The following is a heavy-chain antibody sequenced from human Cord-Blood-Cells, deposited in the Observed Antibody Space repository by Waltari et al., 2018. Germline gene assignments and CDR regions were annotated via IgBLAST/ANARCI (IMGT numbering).Heavy chain of an antibody. J-gene: IGHJ4*02. Sequence: QVTLKESGPVLVKPTETLTLTCTVSGFSLSNARMGVRWIRQPPGKALEWLAHIFSNDEKSYSTSLKSRLTISKDTSKSQVVLTMTNMDPVDTATYYCARITGYSSSSGRFDYWGQGTLVTVSS. V-gene: IGHV2-26*01. CDR2: IFSNDEK. D-gene: IGHD6-6*01. CDR3: ARITGYSSSSGRFDY. CDR1: GFSLSNARMG.